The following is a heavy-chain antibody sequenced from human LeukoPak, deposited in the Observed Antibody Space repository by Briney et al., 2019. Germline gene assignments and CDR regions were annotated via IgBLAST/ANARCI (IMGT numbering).Heavy chain of an antibody. V-gene: IGHV5-51*01. J-gene: IGHJ1*01. CDR1: GSSFTSYW. CDR2: IYPGDSDT. D-gene: IGHD3-22*01. CDR3: ARARYYYDSSGYPGFFQH. Sequence: GESLQISCKGSGSSFTSYWITWVRQMPGKGLEWIGIIYPGDSDTRYSPSFQGQVTISADKSISTAYLQWSSLKASDTAMYYCARARYYYDSSGYPGFFQHWGQGTLVTVSS.